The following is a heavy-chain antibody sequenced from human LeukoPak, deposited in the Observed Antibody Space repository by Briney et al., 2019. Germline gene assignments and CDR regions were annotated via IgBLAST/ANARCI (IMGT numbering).Heavy chain of an antibody. CDR1: GYTFTGYY. J-gene: IGHJ3*02. Sequence: GASVKVSCKASGYTFTGYYIHWVRQAPGQGLEWMGRINPNNGGTNYAQKFQGRVTMTRDMSMSTAYMELSRLRSDDTAVYYCATTGSNGDIVVVPAAIDAFDIWGQGTMVTVSS. CDR3: ATTGSNGDIVVVPAAIDAFDI. V-gene: IGHV1-2*06. D-gene: IGHD2-2*01. CDR2: INPNNGGT.